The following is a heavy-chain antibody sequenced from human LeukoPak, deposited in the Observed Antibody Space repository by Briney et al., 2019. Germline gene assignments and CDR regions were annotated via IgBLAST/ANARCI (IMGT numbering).Heavy chain of an antibody. CDR3: ARGEYSNGYPYRLDF. D-gene: IGHD3-16*01. J-gene: IGHJ4*02. Sequence: PNNGDTDYAKAFQGRVTMTRDTSISTAYMELNRLRSDDTAMYYCARGEYSNGYPYRLDFWGQGTLLTVSS. V-gene: IGHV1-2*02. CDR2: PNNGDT.